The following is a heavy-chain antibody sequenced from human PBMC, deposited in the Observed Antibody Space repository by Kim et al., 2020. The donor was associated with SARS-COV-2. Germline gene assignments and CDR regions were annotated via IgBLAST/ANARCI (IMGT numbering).Heavy chain of an antibody. J-gene: IGHJ3*02. CDR2: IYYSGST. CDR1: GGSISSYY. Sequence: SETLSLTCTVSGGSISSYYWSWIRQPPGKGLEWIGYIYYSGSTNYNPSLKSRVTISVDTSKNQFSLKLSSVTAADTAVYYCASTYYDILTGPNYGAFDIWGQGTMVTVSS. V-gene: IGHV4-59*01. CDR3: ASTYYDILTGPNYGAFDI. D-gene: IGHD3-9*01.